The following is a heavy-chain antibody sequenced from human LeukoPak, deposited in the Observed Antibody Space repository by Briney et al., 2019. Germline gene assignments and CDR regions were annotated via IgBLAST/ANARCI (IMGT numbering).Heavy chain of an antibody. CDR3: AREGRWLLLRFPWYFDL. D-gene: IGHD3-22*01. V-gene: IGHV3-53*01. Sequence: PGGSLRPSCAASGFTVSSNYMSWVRQAPGKGLEWVSVIYSGGSTYYADSVKGRFTISRDNSKNTLYLQMNSLRAEDTAVYYCAREGRWLLLRFPWYFDLWGRGTLVTVSS. J-gene: IGHJ2*01. CDR2: IYSGGST. CDR1: GFTVSSNY.